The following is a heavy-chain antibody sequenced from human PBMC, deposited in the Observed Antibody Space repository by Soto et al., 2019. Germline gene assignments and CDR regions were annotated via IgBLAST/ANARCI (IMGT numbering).Heavy chain of an antibody. J-gene: IGHJ4*02. D-gene: IGHD2-15*01. CDR2: LSGNNGDI. CDR3: AGSRGFGVDF. Sequence: QVQLVQSGDELKKPGASVKVSCKASNYTFNIYGISWVRKAPGQGLEWMGWLSGNNGDIKYAQKFQGRVTMTTDISTSTVYMELRSLSSDDTAVYCCAGSRGFGVDFWGQGTLVTVSS. CDR1: NYTFNIYG. V-gene: IGHV1-18*01.